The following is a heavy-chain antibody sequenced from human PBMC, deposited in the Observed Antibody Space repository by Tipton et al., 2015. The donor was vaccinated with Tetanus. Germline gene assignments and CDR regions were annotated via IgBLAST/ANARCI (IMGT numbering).Heavy chain of an antibody. CDR2: VYYSGDT. Sequence: GLVKPSETLSLTCTVSGASIRGSGFFWNWVRQHPEKGLEWIGYVYYSGDTYINPSLKSRVTMSVDTSKNQLSLHVSSVTAADTAVYYCARDQGGGRVVRLNWFDPWGQGTLVNVSS. CDR3: ARDQGGGRVVRLNWFDP. V-gene: IGHV4-31*03. D-gene: IGHD6-6*01. J-gene: IGHJ5*02. CDR1: GASIRGSGFF.